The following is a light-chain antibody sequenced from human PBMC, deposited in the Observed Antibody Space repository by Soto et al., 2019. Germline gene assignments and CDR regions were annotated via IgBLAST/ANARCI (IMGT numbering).Light chain of an antibody. CDR3: QQSSNSTWT. V-gene: IGKV3-11*01. CDR2: DAS. J-gene: IGKJ1*01. Sequence: EIVLTQSPATLSLSPGERATLSCRASQSVSSYLAWYQQKPGQAPRLLIYDASNRATGIPARFSGSGSGTDFTLTISSLEPEDFAVYYCQQSSNSTWTFGQGTKVEIK. CDR1: QSVSSY.